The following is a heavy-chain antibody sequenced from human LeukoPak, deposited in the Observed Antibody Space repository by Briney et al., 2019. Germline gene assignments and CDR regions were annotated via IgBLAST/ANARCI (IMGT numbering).Heavy chain of an antibody. Sequence: GGSLRLSCAASGFTFSSYAMSWVRQAPGKGLEWVSVISGSDGSTYYADSVKGRFTISRDNSKNTLYLQMNSLSAEDTAVYYCTIPAHFDFDYWGQGTLVTVSS. CDR2: ISGSDGST. J-gene: IGHJ4*02. D-gene: IGHD3-3*02. CDR1: GFTFSSYA. V-gene: IGHV3-23*01. CDR3: TIPAHFDFDY.